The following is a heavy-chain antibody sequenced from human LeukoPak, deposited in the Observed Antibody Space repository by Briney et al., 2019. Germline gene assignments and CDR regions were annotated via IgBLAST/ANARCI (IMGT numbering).Heavy chain of an antibody. CDR1: GFTFSSYE. Sequence: GGSLRLSCAASGFTFSSYEMNWVRQAPGKGLEWVSYISSSGSTIYYADSVKGRFTISRDNSKNTLYLQMNSLRAEDTAIYYCARDERLLSFLKWGQGTLVTVSS. CDR2: ISSSGSTI. J-gene: IGHJ4*02. V-gene: IGHV3-48*03. CDR3: ARDERLLSFLK. D-gene: IGHD3-3*01.